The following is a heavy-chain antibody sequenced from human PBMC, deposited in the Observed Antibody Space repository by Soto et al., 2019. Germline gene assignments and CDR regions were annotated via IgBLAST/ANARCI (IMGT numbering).Heavy chain of an antibody. Sequence: PGESLKISRQGSGNSFTRSWIGWVRQMPGKGLECMGIIYPADSDTRYSPSIQGQVTIPADKSTSTAYLQWSSLKAWDTAIYFCARREFGGDGFDIWGQGTMVTVSS. CDR3: ARREFGGDGFDI. J-gene: IGHJ3*02. V-gene: IGHV5-51*01. CDR1: GNSFTRSW. D-gene: IGHD2-15*01. CDR2: IYPADSDT.